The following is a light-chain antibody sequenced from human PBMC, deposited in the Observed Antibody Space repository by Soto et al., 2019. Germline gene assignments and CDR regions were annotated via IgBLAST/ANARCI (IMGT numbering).Light chain of an antibody. V-gene: IGKV1-5*01. Sequence: DIQMTQSPSILSASVGDRVTITCRASQSISSWLAWYQQKPGKAPKVLIYDASSLEYGVPSRFSGSGSGTEFTLTIRSLQPDDFATYYCQQYNSYSRTFGQGTKV. CDR1: QSISSW. J-gene: IGKJ1*01. CDR3: QQYNSYSRT. CDR2: DAS.